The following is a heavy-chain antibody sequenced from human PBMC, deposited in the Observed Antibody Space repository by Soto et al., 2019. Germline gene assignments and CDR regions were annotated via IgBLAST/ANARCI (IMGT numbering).Heavy chain of an antibody. CDR3: ASVTDFWSGYFGYYYGMDV. Sequence: ASVKVSCKASGYTFTGYYMHWVRQAPGQGLEWMGWINPNSGGTNYAQKFQGRVTMTRDTSISTAYMELSRLRSDDTAVYYRASVTDFWSGYFGYYYGMDVWGQGTTVTVSS. CDR1: GYTFTGYY. V-gene: IGHV1-2*02. J-gene: IGHJ6*02. CDR2: INPNSGGT. D-gene: IGHD3-3*01.